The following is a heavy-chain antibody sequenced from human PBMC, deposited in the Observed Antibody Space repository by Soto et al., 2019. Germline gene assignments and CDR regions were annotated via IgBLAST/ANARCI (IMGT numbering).Heavy chain of an antibody. CDR1: GYTLNNYG. J-gene: IGHJ4*02. CDR3: TVLQVGGNPPADY. CDR2: ISTNTGNT. V-gene: IGHV1-18*01. D-gene: IGHD3-16*01. Sequence: GASVKVSCKDSGYTLNNYGITWVRQAPGQGLEWMGWISTNTGNTNYAQKIQDRVTMTTDTSTNTAYMELRSLRSEDTAMYYCTVLQVGGNPPADYWGQGTLVTVSS.